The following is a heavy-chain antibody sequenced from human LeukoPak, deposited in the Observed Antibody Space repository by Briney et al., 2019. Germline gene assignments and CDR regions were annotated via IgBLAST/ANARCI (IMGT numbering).Heavy chain of an antibody. CDR1: GFTFDDYA. V-gene: IGHV3-9*01. CDR2: ISWNSGSI. D-gene: IGHD1-26*01. J-gene: IGHJ4*02. Sequence: PGGSLRLSCAASGFTFDDYAMHWVRQAPGKGLEWVSGISWNSGSIGYADSVKGRFTISRDNARNSLYLQMNSLRAEDTAVYYCARPSLNSGSYFDYWGQGILVTVSS. CDR3: ARPSLNSGSYFDY.